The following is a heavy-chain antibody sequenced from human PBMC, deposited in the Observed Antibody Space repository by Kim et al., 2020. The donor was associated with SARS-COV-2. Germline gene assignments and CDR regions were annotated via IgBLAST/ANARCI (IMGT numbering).Heavy chain of an antibody. CDR1: GYTLTELS. V-gene: IGHV1-24*01. CDR2: FDPEDGET. J-gene: IGHJ6*02. Sequence: ASVKVSCKVSGYTLTELSMHWVRQAPGKGLEWMGGFDPEDGETIYAQKFQGRVTMTEDTSTDTAYMELSSLRSEDTAVYYCATVPYSGSYHYYYGMDVWGQGTTVTVS. CDR3: ATVPYSGSYHYYYGMDV. D-gene: IGHD1-26*01.